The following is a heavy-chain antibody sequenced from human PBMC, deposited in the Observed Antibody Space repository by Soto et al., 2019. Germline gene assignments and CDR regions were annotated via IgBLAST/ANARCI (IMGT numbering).Heavy chain of an antibody. CDR1: GGSISSYY. J-gene: IGHJ4*02. D-gene: IGHD4-17*01. CDR3: AREGHDYGFDY. CDR2: IYYSGST. V-gene: IGHV4-59*01. Sequence: SETLSLTCTVSGGSISSYYWSWIRQPPGKGLEWIGYIYYSGSTNYNPSLKSRVTISVDTSKNQFSLKLSSVTAADTAVYYCAREGHDYGFDYWGQGTLVTVS.